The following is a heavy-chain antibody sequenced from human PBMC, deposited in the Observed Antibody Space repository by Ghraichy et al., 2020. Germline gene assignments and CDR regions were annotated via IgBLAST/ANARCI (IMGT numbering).Heavy chain of an antibody. CDR3: AKNHRLEVAGASDH. D-gene: IGHD6-19*01. CDR2: ISAYNGKT. CDR1: GYTFSSYA. V-gene: IGHV1-18*04. J-gene: IGHJ4*02. Sequence: ASVKVSCKASGYTFSSYAISWVRQAPGQGLEWMGWISAYNGKTNYAQKIQGRATMTIDTSTSTAYLELRSLRSDDTAVYYCAKNHRLEVAGASDHWGQGTLVTVSS.